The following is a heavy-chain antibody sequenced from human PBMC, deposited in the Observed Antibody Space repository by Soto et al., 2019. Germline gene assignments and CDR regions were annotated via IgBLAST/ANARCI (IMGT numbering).Heavy chain of an antibody. V-gene: IGHV3-74*01. CDR2: INSDGSST. CDR1: GFPFSSYW. Sequence: EVQLVESGGGLVQPGGSLRVSCAASGFPFSSYWMHWVRQAPGQGLVWVSRINSDGSSTSYADSVKGRFTISRDNAKNTLYLQMNSLRAEDTAIYSCARRGAVAGLHYWGQGTLVTVSS. CDR3: ARRGAVAGLHY. J-gene: IGHJ4*02. D-gene: IGHD6-19*01.